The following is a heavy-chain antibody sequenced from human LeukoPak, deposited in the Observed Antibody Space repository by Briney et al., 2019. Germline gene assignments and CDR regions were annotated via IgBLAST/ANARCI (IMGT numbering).Heavy chain of an antibody. V-gene: IGHV3-30*18. CDR3: AKDLMKTGYCSGASCYGRTD. CDR1: GFTFSNFA. Sequence: GGSLRLSCAASGFTFSNFAIHWVRQAPGKGLEWVAVILYDGRNKYYGDSVEGRFTISGDNSKNTVYLEMNSLRAEDTAVYYCAKDLMKTGYCSGASCYGRTDWGQGTLVTVSS. J-gene: IGHJ4*02. D-gene: IGHD2-15*01. CDR2: ILYDGRNK.